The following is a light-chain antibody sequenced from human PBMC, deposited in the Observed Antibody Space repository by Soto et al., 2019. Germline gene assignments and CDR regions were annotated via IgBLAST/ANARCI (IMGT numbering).Light chain of an antibody. Sequence: QSVLTQPASVSGSPGQWIAISCTGTSSDVGGYKYVSSYQQHPGKAPKLMIYDVSNRPSGVSDRFSGSKSGNTASLTISGLQAEDEADYYCTSYTSSSTYVFGTGTKLTVL. V-gene: IGLV2-14*01. CDR3: TSYTSSSTYV. CDR1: SSDVGGYKY. CDR2: DVS. J-gene: IGLJ1*01.